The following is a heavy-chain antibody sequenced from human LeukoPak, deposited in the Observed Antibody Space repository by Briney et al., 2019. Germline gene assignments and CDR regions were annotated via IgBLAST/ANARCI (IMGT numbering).Heavy chain of an antibody. CDR2: IRYDGSNK. V-gene: IGHV3-30*02. CDR3: ARGGIWSGFETRDSYTSEIDY. CDR1: GFTFSSYG. J-gene: IGHJ4*02. D-gene: IGHD3-3*01. Sequence: QPGGSLRLSCAACGFTFSSYGMHWVRQAPGKGLEWVAFIRYDGSNKYYADSVKGRFTISRDNSKNTLYLQMNSLRAEDTAVYYCARGGIWSGFETRDSYTSEIDYWGQGTLVTVSS.